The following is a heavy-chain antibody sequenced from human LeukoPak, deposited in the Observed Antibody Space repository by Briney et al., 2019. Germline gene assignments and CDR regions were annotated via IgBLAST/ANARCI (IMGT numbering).Heavy chain of an antibody. J-gene: IGHJ5*02. V-gene: IGHV3-74*01. CDR1: GFTFSRYW. Sequence: PGESLRLSCAASGFTFSRYWIHWVRQAPGKGLEWVSRINPDGSTTTYADSVKERFTISRDNAKNTVYLQMDSLRAEDTAVYYCARVLSGSWDWFDPWGQGTLVTVSS. CDR3: ARVLSGSWDWFDP. CDR2: INPDGSTT. D-gene: IGHD3-22*01.